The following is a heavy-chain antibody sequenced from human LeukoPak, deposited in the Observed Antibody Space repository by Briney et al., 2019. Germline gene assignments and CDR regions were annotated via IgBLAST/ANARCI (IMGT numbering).Heavy chain of an antibody. CDR3: ARAPEWLIFDY. CDR1: GFTVSSNY. V-gene: IGHV3-53*04. CDR2: IYSGGST. Sequence: RPGRSLRLSCAASGFTVSSNYMSWVRQAPGKGLEWVSVIYSGGSTYYADSVKGRFTISRHNSKNTLYLQMNSLRAEDTAVYYCARAPEWLIFDYWGQGTLVTVSS. J-gene: IGHJ4*02. D-gene: IGHD6-19*01.